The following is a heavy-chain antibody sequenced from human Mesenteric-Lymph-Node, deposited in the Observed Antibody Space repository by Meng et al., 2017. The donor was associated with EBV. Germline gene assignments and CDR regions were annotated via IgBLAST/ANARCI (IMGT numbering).Heavy chain of an antibody. CDR3: ARFGTMTLQDGMDV. V-gene: IGHV3-21*01. CDR1: GFIFSSYS. CDR2: ISGSVTYT. J-gene: IGHJ6*02. D-gene: IGHD3-10*01. Sequence: EVQLVESGGGLVKPGGSLRLSCAASGFIFSSYSMNWVRQAPGKGLEWVSSISGSVTYTHYADSVQGRFTISRDNAKNSLYLQMNSLRAEDTAVYYCARFGTMTLQDGMDVWGQGTTVTVSS.